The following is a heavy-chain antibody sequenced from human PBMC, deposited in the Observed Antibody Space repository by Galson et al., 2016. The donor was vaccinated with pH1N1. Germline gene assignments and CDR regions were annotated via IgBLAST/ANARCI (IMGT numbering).Heavy chain of an antibody. D-gene: IGHD6-19*01. V-gene: IGHV4-34*01. Sequence: ETLSLTCAVYGGSLSGHYWSWIRQSPGKGLEWIGEVNHSGSSAYNPSLNGRVAISVDASKQQFSLRLMSVTAADTAVYFCARHSTSGFPGIEVAARRRPFDVWGTGHWSPSLQ. CDR1: GGSLSGHY. CDR3: ARHSTSGFPGIEVAARRRPFDV. CDR2: VNHSGSS. J-gene: IGHJ3*01.